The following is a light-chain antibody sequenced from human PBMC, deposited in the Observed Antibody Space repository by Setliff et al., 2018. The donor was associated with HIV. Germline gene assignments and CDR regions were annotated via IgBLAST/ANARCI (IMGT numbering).Light chain of an antibody. Sequence: QSVLTQPASVSGSPGQSITISCTGTSSDVGRYNLVSWYQQHPGKAPKLMIYQATKRPSGVSNRFPGSKSGNTASLTISGLQAEDEADYYCCSNTGSNTYVFGTGT. CDR2: QAT. CDR1: SSDVGRYNL. CDR3: CSNTGSNTYV. J-gene: IGLJ1*01. V-gene: IGLV2-23*01.